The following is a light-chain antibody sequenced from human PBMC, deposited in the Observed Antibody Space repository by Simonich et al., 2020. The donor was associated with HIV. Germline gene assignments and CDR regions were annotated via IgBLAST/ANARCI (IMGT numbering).Light chain of an antibody. V-gene: IGLV8-61*01. J-gene: IGLJ3*02. Sequence: QTVVTQEPSFSVSPGGTVTLTCGLSSGTVSTSYYPSWYQQTPGQAPRTRIYSTNTRSSGVPDRFSGSILGNTAALTITGAQADDESDYYCVLYMGSGISVFGGGTKLTVL. CDR2: STN. CDR3: VLYMGSGISV. CDR1: SGTVSTSYY.